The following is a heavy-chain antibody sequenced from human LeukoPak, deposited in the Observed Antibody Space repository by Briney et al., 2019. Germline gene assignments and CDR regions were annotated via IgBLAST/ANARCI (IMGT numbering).Heavy chain of an antibody. D-gene: IGHD6-19*01. J-gene: IGHJ6*02. CDR3: ARALEGIAVAGTDVYYYGMDV. CDR1: GFTFSNYA. Sequence: PGGSLRLSCAASGFTFSNYAMHWVRQAPGKGLEWVAVISYDGSNKYYADSVKGRFTISRDNSKNTLYLQMNSLRAEDTAVYYCARALEGIAVAGTDVYYYGMDVWGQGTTVTVSS. CDR2: ISYDGSNK. V-gene: IGHV3-30-3*01.